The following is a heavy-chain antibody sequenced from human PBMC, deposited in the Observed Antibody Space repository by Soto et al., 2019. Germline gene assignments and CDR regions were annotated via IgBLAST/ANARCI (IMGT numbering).Heavy chain of an antibody. CDR3: ARSLGTVYDSLPDY. CDR1: GGSVSSGTYY. D-gene: IGHD3-22*01. J-gene: IGHJ4*01. CDR2: IYYPGST. V-gene: IGHV4-61*01. Sequence: SETLSLTCTVSGGSVSSGTYYWSWIRQPPGKGLEWIGYIYYPGSTNYNPSLKSRVTISIDTSKNQFSLKLSSVTAADTAVFYCARSLGTVYDSLPDYWGQGTLVTVSS.